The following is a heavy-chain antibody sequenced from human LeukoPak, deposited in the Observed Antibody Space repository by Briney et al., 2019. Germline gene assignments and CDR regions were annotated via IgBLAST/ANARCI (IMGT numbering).Heavy chain of an antibody. Sequence: SETLSLTCTVSGGSISSYYWSWIRQPPGKGLEWIGYNYHSGTTNYNPSLKSRLTISVDTSKNQFSLKLSSVTAADTAVYYCARGIGLGAIDAFDIWGQGTMVTVSS. CDR2: NYHSGTT. V-gene: IGHV4-59*01. D-gene: IGHD1-26*01. CDR1: GGSISSYY. CDR3: ARGIGLGAIDAFDI. J-gene: IGHJ3*02.